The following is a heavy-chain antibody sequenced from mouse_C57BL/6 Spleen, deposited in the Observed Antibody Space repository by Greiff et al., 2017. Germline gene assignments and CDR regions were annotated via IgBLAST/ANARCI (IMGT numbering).Heavy chain of an antibody. CDR1: GYTFTSYW. J-gene: IGHJ3*01. D-gene: IGHD2-4*01. CDR2: INPSSGYT. Sequence: VQRVESGAELAKPGASVKLSCKASGYTFTSYWMHWVKQRPGQGLEWIGYINPSSGYTKYNQKFKDKATLTADKSSSTAYMQLSSLTYEDSAVYYCARSRLSYDYGIFAYWGQGTLVTVSA. CDR3: ARSRLSYDYGIFAY. V-gene: IGHV1-7*01.